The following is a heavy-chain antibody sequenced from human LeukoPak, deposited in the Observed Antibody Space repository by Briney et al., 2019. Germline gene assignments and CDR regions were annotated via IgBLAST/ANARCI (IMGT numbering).Heavy chain of an antibody. CDR1: GDSVSSTSAT. CDR2: TFYRSKSKY. J-gene: IGHJ4*02. D-gene: IGHD6-19*01. Sequence: SQTLSLTCAISGDSVSSTSATWIWIRPSPARDLEWLGRTFYRSKSKYDYAPSVKSRITVKPETSKNQFSLQLNAVTPEDTAVYYCARSSGWFDYWGQGILVTVSS. V-gene: IGHV6-1*01. CDR3: ARSSGWFDY.